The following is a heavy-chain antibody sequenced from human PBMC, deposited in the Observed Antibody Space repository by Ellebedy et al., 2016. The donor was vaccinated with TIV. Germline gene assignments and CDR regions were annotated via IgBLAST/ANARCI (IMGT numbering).Heavy chain of an antibody. CDR2: IDWDDDK. J-gene: IGHJ5*02. CDR1: GFSLSTSGMC. Sequence: SGPTLVXPTQTLTLTCTFSGFSLSTSGMCVSWIRQPPGKALEWLALIDWDDDKYYSTSLKSRLTISKDTSKSQVVLTMTNMDPVDTATYYCARIMAGAYDFWSGYYGRWFDPWGQGTLVTVSS. CDR3: ARIMAGAYDFWSGYYGRWFDP. D-gene: IGHD3-3*01. V-gene: IGHV2-70*01.